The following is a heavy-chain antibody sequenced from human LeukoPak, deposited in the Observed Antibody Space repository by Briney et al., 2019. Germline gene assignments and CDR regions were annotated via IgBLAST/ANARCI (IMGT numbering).Heavy chain of an antibody. CDR1: GFTVSSNY. J-gene: IGHJ3*02. V-gene: IGHV3-53*04. CDR2: IYSGGST. Sequence: PGGSLRLSCAASGFTVSSNYMSWVRQAPGKGLEWVSVIYSGGSTYYADSVKGRFTISRHNSKNTLYLQMNSLRAEDTAVYYCATTTVTTTGAFDIWGQGTMVTVSS. CDR3: ATTTVTTTGAFDI. D-gene: IGHD4-17*01.